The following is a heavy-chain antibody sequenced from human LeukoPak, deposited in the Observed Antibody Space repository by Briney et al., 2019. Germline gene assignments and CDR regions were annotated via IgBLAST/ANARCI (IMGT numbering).Heavy chain of an antibody. V-gene: IGHV4-34*01. CDR3: ARANPLGYCSGVSCLAAFDN. D-gene: IGHD2-15*01. CDR1: GGSFRGSY. CDR2: INHSGST. J-gene: IGHJ3*02. Sequence: SETLSSTCALYGGSFRGSYWSWIRQPPGKGLEWIGEINHSGSTNYNPSLKSRVTISVDTSKNQFSLKLSSVTAADTAVYYCARANPLGYCSGVSCLAAFDNWGQGTMDTVSS.